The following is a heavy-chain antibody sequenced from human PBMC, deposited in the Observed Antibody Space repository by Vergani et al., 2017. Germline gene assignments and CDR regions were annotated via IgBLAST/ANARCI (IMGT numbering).Heavy chain of an antibody. D-gene: IGHD2/OR15-2a*01. J-gene: IGHJ5*02. V-gene: IGHV4-59*13. CDR1: GGSFNTYY. CDR2: IYYTGST. CDR3: ARDRDLYXRSTTSCHDWFDP. Sequence: QVQLEESGPGLVKPSETLSLTCTVSGGSFNTYYWSWIRQSPGKGLEWIGYIYYTGSTTYNPSLKSRVTISVDTSNNQFSLRMTSLTAADTAIYYCARDRDLYXRSTTSCHDWFDPWGQGSLVTVSS.